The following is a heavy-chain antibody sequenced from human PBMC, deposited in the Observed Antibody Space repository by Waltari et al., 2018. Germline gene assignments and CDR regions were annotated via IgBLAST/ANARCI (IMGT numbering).Heavy chain of an antibody. D-gene: IGHD3-3*01. CDR2: IYTSGRT. CDR3: ARDESAANYDFWSAHRDNYYYYMDV. CDR1: GGSISSYY. Sequence: QVQLQESGPGLVKPSETLSLTCTVSGGSISSYYWSWIRQPAGKGLEWIGRIYTSGRTNYNPPLKSRVTMSVDTSKNQFSLKRSSVTAADTAVYYCARDESAANYDFWSAHRDNYYYYMDVWGKGTTVTVSS. V-gene: IGHV4-4*07. J-gene: IGHJ6*03.